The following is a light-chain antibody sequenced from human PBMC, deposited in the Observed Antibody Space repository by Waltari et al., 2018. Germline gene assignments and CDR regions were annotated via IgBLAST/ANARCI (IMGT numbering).Light chain of an antibody. CDR1: QSVASNY. CDR3: QQYGTSPLT. V-gene: IGKV3-20*01. J-gene: IGKJ4*01. CDR2: TAS. Sequence: EIVLTQSPGTLSLSPGERATLSWRASQSVASNYLAWYQQKPGQAPRLLMYTASSRASGIPDRFSGSGSGTDFTLTISRLEPEDFAVYYCQQYGTSPLTFGGGTRVDLK.